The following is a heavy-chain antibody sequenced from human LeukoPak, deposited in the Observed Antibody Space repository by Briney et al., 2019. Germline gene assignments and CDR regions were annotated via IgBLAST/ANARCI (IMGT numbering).Heavy chain of an antibody. J-gene: IGHJ4*02. D-gene: IGHD6-6*01. CDR2: IYPGDSDT. V-gene: IGHV5-51*01. Sequence: GESLKISCKGSGYSFTSYWIGWVRQMPGKGLEWMGIIYPGDSDTRYSPPFQGQVTISADKSISTAYLQWSSLKASDTAMYYCARQTPTSIGYFDYWGQGTPVTVSS. CDR1: GYSFTSYW. CDR3: ARQTPTSIGYFDY.